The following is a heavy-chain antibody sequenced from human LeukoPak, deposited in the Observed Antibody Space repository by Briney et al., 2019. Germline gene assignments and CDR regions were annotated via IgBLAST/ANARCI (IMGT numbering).Heavy chain of an antibody. D-gene: IGHD2-2*01. V-gene: IGHV4-59*01. CDR2: IYYSGST. Sequence: PSETLSLTCTVSGGSISSYYWSWIRQPPGKGLEWIGYIYYSGSTNYNPSLKSRVTISVDTSKNQFSLKLSSVTAADTAVYYCARVSSRNYYYYMDVWGKGTTVAVSS. J-gene: IGHJ6*03. CDR1: GGSISSYY. CDR3: ARVSSRNYYYYMDV.